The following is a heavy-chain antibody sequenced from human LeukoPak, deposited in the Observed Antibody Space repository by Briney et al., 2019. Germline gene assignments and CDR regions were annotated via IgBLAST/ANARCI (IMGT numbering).Heavy chain of an antibody. CDR2: TYDSGRT. CDR3: ARDKGYDSSGLDY. J-gene: IGHJ4*02. D-gene: IGHD3-22*01. Sequence: SETLSLTCTVSGGSISSYYWSWIRQSPGKGLEWIGYTYDSGRTNYNPSLKSRVTISVDTSKYQFSLKLSSVTAADTAVYYCARDKGYDSSGLDYWGQGTLVTVSS. V-gene: IGHV4-59*01. CDR1: GGSISSYY.